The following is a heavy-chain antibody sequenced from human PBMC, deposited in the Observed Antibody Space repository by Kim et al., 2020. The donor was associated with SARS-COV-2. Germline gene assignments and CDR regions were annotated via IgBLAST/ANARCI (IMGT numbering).Heavy chain of an antibody. D-gene: IGHD3-22*01. J-gene: IGHJ4*02. Sequence: GGSLRLSCAASGFTFSSYAMSWVRQAPGKGLEWVSAISGSGGSTYYADSVKGRFTISRDNSKNTLYLQMNSLRAEDTAVYYCAKEADMIVVVITSPYYFDYWGQGTLVTVSS. V-gene: IGHV3-23*01. CDR1: GFTFSSYA. CDR2: ISGSGGST. CDR3: AKEADMIVVVITSPYYFDY.